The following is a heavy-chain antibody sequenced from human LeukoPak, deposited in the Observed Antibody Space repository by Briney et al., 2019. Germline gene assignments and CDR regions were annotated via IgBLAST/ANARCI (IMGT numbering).Heavy chain of an antibody. J-gene: IGHJ4*02. CDR1: GGSIGSSSYY. CDR2: IYYSGST. Sequence: SETLSLTCTVSGGSIGSSSYYWGWIRQPPGKGLEWIGSIYYSGSTYYNPSLKSRVTISVDTSKNQFSLKLSSVTAANTAVYYCARGGSNPFDYWGQGTLVTVSS. CDR3: ARGGSNPFDY. D-gene: IGHD1-14*01. V-gene: IGHV4-39*07.